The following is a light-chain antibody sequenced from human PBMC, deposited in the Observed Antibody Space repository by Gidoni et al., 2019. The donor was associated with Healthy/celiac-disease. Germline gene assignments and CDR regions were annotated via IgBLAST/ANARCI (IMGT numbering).Light chain of an antibody. Sequence: EIVLTQSPGTVSLSPGERATLSCRASQSVSSSYLDWYQQKPGQAPRLLIYGASSRATGIPDRFSGSGSGTDFTLTISRLEPEDVAVYYCQQYGSSPLFTFGPGTKVDIK. V-gene: IGKV3-20*01. CDR2: GAS. J-gene: IGKJ3*01. CDR3: QQYGSSPLFT. CDR1: QSVSSSY.